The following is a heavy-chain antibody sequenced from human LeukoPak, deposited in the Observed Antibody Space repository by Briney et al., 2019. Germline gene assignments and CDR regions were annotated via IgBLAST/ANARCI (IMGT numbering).Heavy chain of an antibody. J-gene: IGHJ4*02. CDR3: SSLEVSSSWRY. CDR2: IYYTGST. D-gene: IGHD6-13*01. CDR1: GFMFSSYE. Sequence: GSLRLSCAASGFMFSSYEMNWVRQAPGKGLEWIGSIYYTGSTDYTPSLKSRATISADTSKNQFSLKLTSVTAADTAVYYCSSLEVSSSWRYWGQGTLVTVSS. V-gene: IGHV4-38-2*01.